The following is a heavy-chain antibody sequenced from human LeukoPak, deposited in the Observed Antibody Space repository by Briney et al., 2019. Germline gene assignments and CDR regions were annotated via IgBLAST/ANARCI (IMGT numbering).Heavy chain of an antibody. J-gene: IGHJ4*02. Sequence: SETLSLTCTVSGGSISSSNYYWGWIRQPPGKGLEWIGSIYYSGSTYYNPSLKSRVTISVDTSKNQFSLKLSSATAADTAVYYCARRTDYVVFDYWGQGTLVTVSS. CDR2: IYYSGST. V-gene: IGHV4-39*01. CDR1: GGSISSSNYY. D-gene: IGHD4-17*01. CDR3: ARRTDYVVFDY.